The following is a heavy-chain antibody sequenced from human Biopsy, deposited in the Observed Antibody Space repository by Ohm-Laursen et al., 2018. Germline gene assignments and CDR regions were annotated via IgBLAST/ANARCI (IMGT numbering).Heavy chain of an antibody. Sequence: SQTLSLTCAVFGKTFSDYQWSWIRQPPGKGLEWIGQINHSGTTNYNPSLKSRVSISSDESKYEFSLRLTSVTAADTAVYFCGNEVHGRDYWGLGAQVTVSS. D-gene: IGHD2-15*01. CDR1: GKTFSDYQ. CDR3: GNEVHGRDY. CDR2: INHSGTT. J-gene: IGHJ4*02. V-gene: IGHV4-34*08.